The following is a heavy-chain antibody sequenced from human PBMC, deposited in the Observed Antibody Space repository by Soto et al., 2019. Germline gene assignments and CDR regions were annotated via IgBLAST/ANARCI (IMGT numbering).Heavy chain of an antibody. V-gene: IGHV4-34*01. CDR3: XXDKITGLFDY. CDR2: INHSGST. J-gene: IGHJ4*02. Sequence: QVQLQQWGAGLLKPSETLSLTCAVYGGSFSGYYWTWIRQPPGTGLEWIGEINHSGSTNYNPSLXXXXXXXXXXXXXXXXXXXXXXXXXXXXXXXXXXDKITGLFDYWGQGTLVTVS. D-gene: IGHD2-8*02. CDR1: GGSFSGYY.